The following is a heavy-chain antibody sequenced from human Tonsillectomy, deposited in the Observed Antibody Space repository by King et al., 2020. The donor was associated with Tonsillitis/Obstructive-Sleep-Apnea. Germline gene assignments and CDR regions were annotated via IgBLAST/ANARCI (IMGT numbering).Heavy chain of an antibody. CDR1: GFTFSNAW. CDR2: IKSKTDGGTT. CDR3: TTLWLELRQEYYYYYYGMDV. V-gene: IGHV3-15*07. D-gene: IGHD1-7*01. J-gene: IGHJ6*02. Sequence: VQLVESGGGLVKPGGSLRLSCAASGFTFSNAWMNWVRQAPGKGLEWVGRIKSKTDGGTTDYAAPVKGRFTISRDDSKNTLYLQMNSLKTEDTAVYYCTTLWLELRQEYYYYYYGMDVWGQGTTVTVSS.